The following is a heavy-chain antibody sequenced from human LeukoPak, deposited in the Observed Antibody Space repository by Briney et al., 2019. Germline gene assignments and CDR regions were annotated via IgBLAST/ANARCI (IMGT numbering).Heavy chain of an antibody. CDR2: ISWNSDSI. V-gene: IGHV3-9*01. D-gene: IGHD4-23*01. Sequence: PGRSLKLSCAASGFTFDDHAMHWVRQAPGKGLAWVSGISWNSDSIVYADSVKGRFTISRDNAKNSLYLQMNSLRAEDTALYYCAKAGGTAKAGGPLVIYGMDVWGQGTTVTVSS. J-gene: IGHJ6*02. CDR3: AKAGGTAKAGGPLVIYGMDV. CDR1: GFTFDDHA.